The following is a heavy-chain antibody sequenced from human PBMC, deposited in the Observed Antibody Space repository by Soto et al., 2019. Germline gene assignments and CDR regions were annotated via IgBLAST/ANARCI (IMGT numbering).Heavy chain of an antibody. V-gene: IGHV1-69*06. D-gene: IGHD2-2*01. J-gene: IGHJ6*02. CDR2: IIPIFGTA. CDR3: ARRVVQPAAKGYYYGMDV. CDR1: GGTFSSYA. Sequence: SVKVSCKASGGTFSSYAISWVRQAPGQGLEWMGGIIPIFGTANYAQKFQGRVTITADKSTSTAYMELSSLRSEDTAVYYCARRVVQPAAKGYYYGMDVWGQGTTVTV.